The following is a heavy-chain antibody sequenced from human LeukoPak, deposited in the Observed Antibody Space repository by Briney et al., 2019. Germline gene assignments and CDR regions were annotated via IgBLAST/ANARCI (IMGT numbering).Heavy chain of an antibody. V-gene: IGHV3-74*01. D-gene: IGHD3-9*01. Sequence: GESLRLSCAASGFTFSSYWMYWVRHAPGKGLGWVSRINTDGSSTSYVDSVKGRFTISRDNAKNTLYLQMNSLRIDDTAVYYCARLGRGGGYDVLTGLSWGQGTLVTVSS. CDR1: GFTFSSYW. CDR3: ARLGRGGGYDVLTGLS. CDR2: INTDGSST. J-gene: IGHJ5*02.